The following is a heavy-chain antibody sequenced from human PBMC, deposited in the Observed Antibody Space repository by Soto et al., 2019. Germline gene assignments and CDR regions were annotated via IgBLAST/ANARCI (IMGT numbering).Heavy chain of an antibody. D-gene: IGHD3-22*01. CDR3: ARDAYDSSGYYFFR. J-gene: IGHJ4*02. V-gene: IGHV4-31*03. CDR2: IYYSGST. Sequence: SETLSLTCTVSGGSISSGGYYWSWIRQHPGKGLEWIGYIYYSGSTYYNPSLKSRVTISVDTSKNQFSLKLSPVTAADTAVYYCARDAYDSSGYYFFRWGQGTLVTVSS. CDR1: GGSISSGGYY.